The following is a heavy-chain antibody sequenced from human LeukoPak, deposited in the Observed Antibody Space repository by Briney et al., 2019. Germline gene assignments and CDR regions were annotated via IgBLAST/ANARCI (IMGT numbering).Heavy chain of an antibody. V-gene: IGHV6-1*01. CDR3: ARDEYYDSSGHRFDYFDY. J-gene: IGHJ4*02. D-gene: IGHD3-22*01. CDR2: TYYRSKWNN. CDR1: GDSVSSNSAA. Sequence: SQTLSLTCAISGDSVSSNSAAWNWIRQSPSRGLEWLGRTYYRSKWNNDYAVSVKSRITINPDTSKNQFSLQLNSVTPEDTAVYYCARDEYYDSSGHRFDYFDYWGQGTLVTVSS.